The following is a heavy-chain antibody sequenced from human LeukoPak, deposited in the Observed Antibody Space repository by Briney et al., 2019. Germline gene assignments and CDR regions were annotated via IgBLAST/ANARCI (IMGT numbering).Heavy chain of an antibody. V-gene: IGHV3-23*01. J-gene: IGHJ4*02. CDR3: AKTTIGYSSGRFPGWPVDY. D-gene: IGHD6-19*01. CDR2: IFGSGGST. Sequence: GGSLRLSCAASGFTFSSYAMYWVRQAPGKGLEWVSGIFGSGGSTHYADSVKGRFTISRDNSKNAVYLQMNSLRAEDTAVYYCAKTTIGYSSGRFPGWPVDYWGQGTLVTVSS. CDR1: GFTFSSYA.